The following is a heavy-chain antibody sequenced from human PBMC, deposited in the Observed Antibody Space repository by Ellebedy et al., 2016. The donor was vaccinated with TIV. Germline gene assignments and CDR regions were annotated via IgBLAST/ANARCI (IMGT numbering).Heavy chain of an antibody. CDR2: FGSVGDT. CDR1: GFTFNNFA. CDR3: ARDTTVAALDA. V-gene: IGHV3-23*01. D-gene: IGHD4-23*01. Sequence: GGSLRLXXAASGFTFNNFAMSWVRQPPGRGLEWVSTFGSVGDTYYADSVKGRFTVSRDNAKNSLYLQMSSLRDDDTAVYYCARDTTVAALDAWGQGTLVVVSS. J-gene: IGHJ5*02.